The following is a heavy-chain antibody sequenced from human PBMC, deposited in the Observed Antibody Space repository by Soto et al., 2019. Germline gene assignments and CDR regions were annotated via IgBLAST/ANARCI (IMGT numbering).Heavy chain of an antibody. J-gene: IGHJ4*02. CDR3: AKRRAISNKLFFDH. CDR1: GFSINTGGVG. V-gene: IGHV2-5*01. CDR2: LYWNADE. Sequence: QITLRESGPTLAKPTQTLTLSCTLSGFSINTGGVGVGWIRQPPGKAPEWLALLYWNADEWYSLSLRYRLIVTKDASENRVVLTMTHLDPTDTGTYYCAKRRAISNKLFFDHWGQGALVTVSS. D-gene: IGHD4-4*01.